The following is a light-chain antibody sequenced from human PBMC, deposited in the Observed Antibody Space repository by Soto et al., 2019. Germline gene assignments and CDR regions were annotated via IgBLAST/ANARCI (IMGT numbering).Light chain of an antibody. CDR3: CSYAGGPEV. V-gene: IGLV2-11*01. Sequence: QSALTQPRSVSGYPGQSVTISCTGTSSDVGGYKYVSWYQQKPGKAPKLIIYGVSRWPSGVPNRFSGSKSGNRASLTISGLQAEDEGDYYCCSYAGGPEVFGTGTKVTVL. CDR1: SSDVGGYKY. CDR2: GVS. J-gene: IGLJ1*01.